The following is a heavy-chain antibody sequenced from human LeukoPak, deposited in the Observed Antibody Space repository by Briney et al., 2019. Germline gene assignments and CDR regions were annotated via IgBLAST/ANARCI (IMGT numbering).Heavy chain of an antibody. D-gene: IGHD3-22*01. CDR2: LYHTGST. J-gene: IGHJ5*02. Sequence: SETLSLTCTVSDDSISSGYYWGWIRQPPGKGVEWIGSLYHTGSTYYNPSLKSRVTISIDTSKKQFSLRLSSVTAADTAVYYCARGVTMIGRLRFDPWGQGTLVTVSS. CDR1: DDSISSGYY. CDR3: ARGVTMIGRLRFDP. V-gene: IGHV4-38-2*02.